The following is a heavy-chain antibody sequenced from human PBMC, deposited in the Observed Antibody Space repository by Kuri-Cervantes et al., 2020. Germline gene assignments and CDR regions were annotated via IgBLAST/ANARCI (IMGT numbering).Heavy chain of an antibody. CDR3: AKDCLDYYGSGSSNGMDV. Sequence: GGSLRLSCAASGFTFSDSGIHWVRQAPGKGLEWVAVISYDGSHKYYADSVKGRFTISRDNSKNTLYLQMNSLRAEDTAVYYCAKDCLDYYGSGSSNGMDVWGQGTTVTVSS. J-gene: IGHJ6*02. D-gene: IGHD3-10*01. CDR1: GFTFSDSG. CDR2: ISYDGSHK. V-gene: IGHV3-30-3*01.